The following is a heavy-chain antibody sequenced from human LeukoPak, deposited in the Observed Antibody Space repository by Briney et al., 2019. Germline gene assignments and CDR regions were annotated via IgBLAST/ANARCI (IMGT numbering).Heavy chain of an antibody. CDR1: GFTFSSYA. CDR2: INHSGST. D-gene: IGHD3-3*01. CDR3: ARVSFWSGFHYFDY. Sequence: GSLRLSCAASGFTFSSYAMSWIRQPPGKGLEWIGEINHSGSTNYNPSLKSRVTISVDTSKNQFSLKLSSVTAADTAVYYCARVSFWSGFHYFDYWGQGTLVTVSS. V-gene: IGHV4-34*01. J-gene: IGHJ4*02.